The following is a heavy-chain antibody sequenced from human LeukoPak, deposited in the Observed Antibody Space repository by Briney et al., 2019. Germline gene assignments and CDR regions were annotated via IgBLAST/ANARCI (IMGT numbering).Heavy chain of an antibody. V-gene: IGHV1-69*13. CDR2: IIPIFGTA. J-gene: IGHJ4*02. D-gene: IGHD3-16*02. Sequence: SVKVSCKASGGTFSSYAISWVRQAPGQGLEWMGGIIPIFGTANYAQKSQGRVTITADESTSTAYMELSSLRSEDTAVYYCARGLLANYDYVWGSYRRTPPPDYWGQGTLVTVSS. CDR1: GGTFSSYA. CDR3: ARGLLANYDYVWGSYRRTPPPDY.